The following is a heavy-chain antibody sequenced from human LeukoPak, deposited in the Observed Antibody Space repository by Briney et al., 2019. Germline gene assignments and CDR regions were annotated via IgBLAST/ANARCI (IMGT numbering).Heavy chain of an antibody. CDR2: ITSDSSFI. CDR3: ARAVTYCSGGSCYSGLPSAY. D-gene: IGHD2-15*01. V-gene: IGHV3-21*01. Sequence: GGSLRLSCAASGFTFSSYSMNWVRQAPGKGLEWVSSITSDSSFIFYADSVKGRSTISRDNAKNSLYLQMNTLRAEDTAVYYCARAVTYCSGGSCYSGLPSAYWGQGTLVTVSS. J-gene: IGHJ4*02. CDR1: GFTFSSYS.